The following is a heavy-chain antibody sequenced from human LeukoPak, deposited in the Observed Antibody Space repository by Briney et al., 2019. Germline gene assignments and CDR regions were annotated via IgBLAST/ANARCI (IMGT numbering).Heavy chain of an antibody. Sequence: GGSLRLSCAASRLTFSTYAMSWVRQAPGKGLEWVSAISGSGGSTYYADSVKGRFTISRDNSKNTLYLQMNSLRVEDTAVYYCAKDKGRAAAGFDYWGQGTPVTVSS. CDR2: ISGSGGST. CDR3: AKDKGRAAAGFDY. J-gene: IGHJ4*02. CDR1: RLTFSTYA. D-gene: IGHD6-13*01. V-gene: IGHV3-23*01.